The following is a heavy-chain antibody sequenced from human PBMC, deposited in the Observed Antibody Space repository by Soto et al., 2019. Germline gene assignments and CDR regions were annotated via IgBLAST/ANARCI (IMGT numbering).Heavy chain of an antibody. CDR2: ISGSGGST. Sequence: PGGSLRLSCAASGFTFSSYVMNWVRQAPGKGLEWVSAISGSGGSTYYADSVKGRFTISRDNSKNTLYLQTNSLRAEDTAVYYCAKGAVDTALVSHFYGMDVWGQGTTVTVSS. D-gene: IGHD5-18*01. CDR1: GFTFSSYV. J-gene: IGHJ6*02. V-gene: IGHV3-23*01. CDR3: AKGAVDTALVSHFYGMDV.